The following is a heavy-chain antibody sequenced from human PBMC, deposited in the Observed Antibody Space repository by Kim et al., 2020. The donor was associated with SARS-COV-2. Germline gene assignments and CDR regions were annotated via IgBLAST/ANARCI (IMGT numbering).Heavy chain of an antibody. J-gene: IGHJ5*02. Sequence: SETLSLTCTVSGGSISSGDYYWSWIRQPPGKGLEWIGYIFYSGSTYYNPSLKSRVTISVDTSKNHFSLKLSSVTAADTAVYYCASQYMKFDTTLDLRWFDPWGQGTLVTVSS. CDR3: ASQYMKFDTTLDLRWFDP. CDR2: IFYSGST. D-gene: IGHD1-7*01. V-gene: IGHV4-30-4*01. CDR1: GGSISSGDYY.